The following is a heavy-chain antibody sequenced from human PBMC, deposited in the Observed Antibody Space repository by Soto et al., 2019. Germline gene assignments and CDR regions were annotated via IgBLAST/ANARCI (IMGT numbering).Heavy chain of an antibody. Sequence: QVQLVQSGAEVKMPGASVKVSCKASGYTFTNYAIHWVRQAPGQRLEWMGWMNAGNGNTKYSQKFQGRVTITRDTSASTAYMELNSLRSEDTAVYYCARPSVWYFDLWGRGTLVTVSS. CDR1: GYTFTNYA. CDR3: ARPSVWYFDL. V-gene: IGHV1-3*01. CDR2: MNAGNGNT. J-gene: IGHJ2*01.